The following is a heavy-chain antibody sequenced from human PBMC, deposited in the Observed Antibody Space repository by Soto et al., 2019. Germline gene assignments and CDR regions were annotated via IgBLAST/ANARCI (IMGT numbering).Heavy chain of an antibody. D-gene: IGHD4-4*01. Sequence: SETLSLTCTVSGGSISSYYWSWIRQPPGKGLEWIGYIYYSGSTNYNPSLKSRVTISVDTSKNQFSLKLSSVTAADTAVYYCARHVTTDWYYYYYMDVWGKGTTVTVSS. CDR2: IYYSGST. CDR3: ARHVTTDWYYYYYMDV. V-gene: IGHV4-59*08. CDR1: GGSISSYY. J-gene: IGHJ6*03.